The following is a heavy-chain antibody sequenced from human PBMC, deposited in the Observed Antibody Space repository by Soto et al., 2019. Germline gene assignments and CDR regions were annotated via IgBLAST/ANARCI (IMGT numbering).Heavy chain of an antibody. CDR1: GGTFSSYA. D-gene: IGHD3-3*01. CDR3: ARDQAPYHNFWSAYQTFRGMAV. Sequence: SVKVSCKASGGTFSSYAISWVRQAPGQGLEWMGGIIPIFGTANYAQKFQGRVTITADKSTSTAYMELSSLRSEDTAVYYCARDQAPYHNFWSAYQTFRGMAVWGQGNTVTVSS. J-gene: IGHJ6*02. CDR2: IIPIFGTA. V-gene: IGHV1-69*06.